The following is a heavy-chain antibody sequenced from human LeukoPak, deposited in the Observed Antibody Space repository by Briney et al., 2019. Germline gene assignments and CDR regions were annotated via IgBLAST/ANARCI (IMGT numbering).Heavy chain of an antibody. D-gene: IGHD3-16*02. V-gene: IGHV3-23*01. Sequence: GGSLRLSCAASGFTFSNAWMSWVRQAPGKGLEWVSGISGSVGSTYYADSVKGRFTISRDNSKNTLYLQMNSLRAEDTAVYYXXXXXXXXXLGELSFDAFDVWGQGTMVTVSS. CDR2: ISGSVGST. CDR3: XXXXXXXXLGELSFDAFDV. J-gene: IGHJ3*01. CDR1: GFTFSNAW.